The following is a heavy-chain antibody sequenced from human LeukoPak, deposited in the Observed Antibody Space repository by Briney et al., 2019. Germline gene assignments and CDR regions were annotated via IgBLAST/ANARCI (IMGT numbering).Heavy chain of an antibody. CDR2: ISGSGGST. J-gene: IGHJ5*02. V-gene: IGHV3-23*01. CDR1: GFTFSSYA. D-gene: IGHD2-2*01. Sequence: GGSLRLSCAASGFTFSSYAMSWVRQAPGKGLEWVSAISGSGGSTYYADSVKGRFTISRDNSKNTLYLQMNSPRAEDTAVYYCARLQYCSGTSCYWFDPWGQGALVTVSS. CDR3: ARLQYCSGTSCYWFDP.